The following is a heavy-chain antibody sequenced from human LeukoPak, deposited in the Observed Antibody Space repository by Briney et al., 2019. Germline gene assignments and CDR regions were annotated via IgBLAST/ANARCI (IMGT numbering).Heavy chain of an antibody. CDR1: GFTFNDYA. CDR3: ARGRWLLVDY. Sequence: GGSLRLSCAASGFTFNDYAMHWVRQAPGKGLEWVSGISWNSDSIGYADSVKGRFTISRDNSKNTLYLQMNSLRAEDTAVYYCARGRWLLVDYWGQGTLVTVSS. J-gene: IGHJ4*02. D-gene: IGHD3-22*01. V-gene: IGHV3-9*01. CDR2: ISWNSDSI.